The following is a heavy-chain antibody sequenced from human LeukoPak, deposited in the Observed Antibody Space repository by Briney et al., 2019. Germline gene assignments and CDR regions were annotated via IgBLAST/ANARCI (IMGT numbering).Heavy chain of an antibody. V-gene: IGHV3-13*01. D-gene: IGHD1-1*01. CDR2: VGTASDT. CDR1: GFTFSSFD. J-gene: IGHJ6*03. CDR3: ARGPPRGKYYYMDV. Sequence: GGSLRLTCAASGFTFSSFDMHWVRQPTGQGLEWVSTVGTASDTYYPGSVEGRFTLSRDNAKNSLYLQMNSLTAGDTAVYYCARGPPRGKYYYMDVWGKGTTVTVSS.